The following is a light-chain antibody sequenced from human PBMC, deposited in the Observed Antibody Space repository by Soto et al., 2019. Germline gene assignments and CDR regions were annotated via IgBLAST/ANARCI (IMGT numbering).Light chain of an antibody. J-gene: IGKJ3*01. V-gene: IGKV1-27*01. Sequence: DIQMTQSPSSLSASVGDKVTITCRATQGIANYLAWYQQKPGKAPKLLIYGASTLQSGVPSRFSGIGSGTDFTLTISSLQAEDVATYYCQRYLSAPFTFGPGTSVHFK. CDR1: QGIANY. CDR2: GAS. CDR3: QRYLSAPFT.